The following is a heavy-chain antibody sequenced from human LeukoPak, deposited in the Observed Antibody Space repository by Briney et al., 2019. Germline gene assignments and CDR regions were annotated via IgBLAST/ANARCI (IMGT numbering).Heavy chain of an antibody. CDR1: GFPFSSYA. V-gene: IGHV3-23*01. CDR2: ISGSGGST. CDR3: AKGLVIVVVPAAVDY. Sequence: GGSLRLSCAASGFPFSSYAMSWVRQAPGKGLEWVSAISGSGGSTYYADSVKGRFTISRDNSKNTLYLQMNSLRAEDTAVYYCAKGLVIVVVPAAVDYWGQGTLVTVSS. J-gene: IGHJ4*02. D-gene: IGHD2-2*01.